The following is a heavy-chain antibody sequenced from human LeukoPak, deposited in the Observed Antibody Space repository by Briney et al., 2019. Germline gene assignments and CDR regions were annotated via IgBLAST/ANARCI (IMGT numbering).Heavy chain of an antibody. V-gene: IGHV4-31*02. D-gene: IGHD6-19*01. J-gene: IGHJ5*02. CDR2: SYYSGST. CDR3: ARRRVNSSGWERKRGRNWFDP. Sequence: PSETLSLTCTVSGGSISSGGYYWSWIRQHPGKGLEWIGYSYYSGSTNYNPSLKSRVTISLDTSKNQFSLKLSSVTAADTAVYYCARRRVNSSGWERKRGRNWFDPWGQGTLVTVSS. CDR1: GGSISSGGYY.